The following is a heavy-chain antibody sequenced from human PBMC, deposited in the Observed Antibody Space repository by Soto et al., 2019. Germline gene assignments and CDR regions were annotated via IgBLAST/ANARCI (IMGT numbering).Heavy chain of an antibody. Sequence: PGKGLEYIAYIYYSGTTNYNPSLKSRLTISVDTSKNQFSLKLSSVTAADTAVYYCARVGTRDGYNSRYFDYWGQGILVTVSS. CDR3: ARVGTRDGYNSRYFDY. CDR2: IYYSGTT. D-gene: IGHD5-12*01. V-gene: IGHV4-59*01. J-gene: IGHJ4*02.